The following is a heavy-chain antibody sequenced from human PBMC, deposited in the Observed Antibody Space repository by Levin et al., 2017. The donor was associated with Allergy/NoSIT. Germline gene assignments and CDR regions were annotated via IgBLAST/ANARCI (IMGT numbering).Heavy chain of an antibody. CDR1: GFTFNSYS. CDR2: ISTSSSTI. Sequence: GGSLRLSCAASGFTFNSYSMNWVRQAPGQGLEWVSYISTSSSTIYYADSVKGRFTISRDNAKNSLYLQMNSLRDEDTAVYYCARATTDGPYYYYMDVWGKGTTVTVS. V-gene: IGHV3-48*02. J-gene: IGHJ6*03. CDR3: ARATTDGPYYYYMDV. D-gene: IGHD4-11*01.